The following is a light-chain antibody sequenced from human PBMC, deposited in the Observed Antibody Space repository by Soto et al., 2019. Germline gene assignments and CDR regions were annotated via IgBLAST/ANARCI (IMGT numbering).Light chain of an antibody. CDR3: ATWDSSLSAVV. J-gene: IGLJ2*01. CDR1: SSNIGNNY. Sequence: QSVLTQPPSASGTPGQRGNISCSGSSSNIGNNYVSWYQQFPGAAPKLLIYDNYWRPSGIPDRFSAPKSGTSATLGITGLQTGDEADYYCATWDSSLSAVVVGGGTKLTVL. CDR2: DNY. V-gene: IGLV1-51*01.